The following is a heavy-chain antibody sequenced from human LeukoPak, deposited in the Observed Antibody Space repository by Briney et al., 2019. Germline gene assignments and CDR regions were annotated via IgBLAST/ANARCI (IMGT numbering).Heavy chain of an antibody. V-gene: IGHV4-59*08. D-gene: IGHD3-9*01. CDR3: ARHRTYYDILTGYLSSTDAFDI. CDR1: GGSISSYY. Sequence: PSETLSLTCTVSGGSISSYYWSWIRQPPGKGLEWIGYIYYSGSTNYNPSLKSRVTISVDTSKNQFSLKLSSVTAADTAVYYCARHRTYYDILTGYLSSTDAFDIWGQGTMVTVSP. CDR2: IYYSGST. J-gene: IGHJ3*02.